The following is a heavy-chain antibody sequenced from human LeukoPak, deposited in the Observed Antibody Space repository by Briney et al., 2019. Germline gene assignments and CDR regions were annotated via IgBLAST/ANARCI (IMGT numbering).Heavy chain of an antibody. D-gene: IGHD4-11*01. CDR2: IYHSGST. J-gene: IGHJ4*02. V-gene: IGHV4-38-2*01. CDR3: TKQLLYSNYGLGFDY. CDR1: GYFISSGYD. Sequence: SETLSLTCAVSGYFISSGYDWVWIRQPPGKGLEWIGSIYHSGSTYYNPSLKSRVTISVDTSKNQFSLKLSSVTAADTAVYSFTKQLLYSNYGLGFDYRGQGTLVTVSS.